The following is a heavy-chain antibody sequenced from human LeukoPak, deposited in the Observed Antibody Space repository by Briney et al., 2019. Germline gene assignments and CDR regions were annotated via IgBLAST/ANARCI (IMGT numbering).Heavy chain of an antibody. CDR1: GGSISSYY. CDR2: IYYTGGT. CDR3: ARAPGAFDI. V-gene: IGHV4-59*06. J-gene: IGHJ3*02. D-gene: IGHD1-26*01. Sequence: SETLSLTCTVSGGSISSYYWSWIRQHPGKGLEWIGYIYYTGGTHYNPSLKSRLTISVDTSENHFSLKLSSVTAADTAIYFCARAPGAFDIWGQGTMVTVSS.